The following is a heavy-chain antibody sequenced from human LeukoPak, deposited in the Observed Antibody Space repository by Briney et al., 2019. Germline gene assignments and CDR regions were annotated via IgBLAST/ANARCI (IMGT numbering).Heavy chain of an antibody. CDR3: ARGVREGYYDSSGYYSD. CDR2: IYYGQTI. J-gene: IGHJ4*02. Sequence: SETLSLTCTISAASISSSSHHWGWIRQSPGKGLEWIGSIYYGQTIYYNPSLKSRVTISVDTSKNQFSLKLSSVTAADTAVYYCARGVREGYYDSSGYYSDWGQGTLVTVSS. V-gene: IGHV4-39*07. D-gene: IGHD3-22*01. CDR1: AASISSSSHH.